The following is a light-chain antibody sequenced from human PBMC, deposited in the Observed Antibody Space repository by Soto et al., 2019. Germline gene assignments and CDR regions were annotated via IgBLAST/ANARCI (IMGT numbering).Light chain of an antibody. CDR1: QSVSSN. Sequence: IVMMQSPAALSVSPGERATLSCRASQSVSSNLAWYQQKPGQAPRLLIYGASTRATGIPARFSGSGSGTEFTLTISSLQSEDFAVYYCQQYNNWPQTFGQGTKV. J-gene: IGKJ1*01. CDR3: QQYNNWPQT. V-gene: IGKV3-15*01. CDR2: GAS.